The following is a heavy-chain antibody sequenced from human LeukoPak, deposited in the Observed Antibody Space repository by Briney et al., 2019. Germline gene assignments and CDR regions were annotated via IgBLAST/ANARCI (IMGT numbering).Heavy chain of an antibody. Sequence: SVKVSCKASGYTFTSYGISWVRQAPGQGLEWMGGIIPIFGTANYAQKFQGRVTITTDESTSTAYMELSSLRSEDTAVYYCASGRWSGYYFHWFDPWGQGTLVTVSS. D-gene: IGHD3-3*01. J-gene: IGHJ5*02. V-gene: IGHV1-69*05. CDR2: IIPIFGTA. CDR1: GYTFTSYG. CDR3: ASGRWSGYYFHWFDP.